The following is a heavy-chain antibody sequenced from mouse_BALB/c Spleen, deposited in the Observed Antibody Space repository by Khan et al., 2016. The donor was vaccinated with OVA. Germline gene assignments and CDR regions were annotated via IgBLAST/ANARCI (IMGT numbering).Heavy chain of an antibody. CDR2: IWGGGGT. CDR3: ARAYYRYDGYDAMDY. CDR1: GFSLSRYN. Sequence: QVQLKESGPGLVAPSQSLSITCTVSGFSLSRYNIHWVRQPPGKGLEWLGMIWGGGGTDYNSTLKSRLSIWKDNSKSQVLLKMNSLQTDDTAMYYCARAYYRYDGYDAMDYWDQGTSVTVSS. J-gene: IGHJ4*01. D-gene: IGHD2-14*01. V-gene: IGHV2-6-4*01.